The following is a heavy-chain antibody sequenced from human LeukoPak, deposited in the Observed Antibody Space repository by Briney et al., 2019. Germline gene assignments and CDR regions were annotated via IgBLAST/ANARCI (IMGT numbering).Heavy chain of an antibody. CDR1: GGSISSGSYY. Sequence: SETLSLTCTVSGGSISSGSYYWSWIRQPAGKGLEWIGRIYTSGSTNYNPSLKSRVTISVDTSKNQFSLKLSSVTTADTAVYYCARVSDDFWSGYYLFDYWGQGTLVTVSS. CDR2: IYTSGST. J-gene: IGHJ4*02. CDR3: ARVSDDFWSGYYLFDY. D-gene: IGHD3-3*01. V-gene: IGHV4-61*02.